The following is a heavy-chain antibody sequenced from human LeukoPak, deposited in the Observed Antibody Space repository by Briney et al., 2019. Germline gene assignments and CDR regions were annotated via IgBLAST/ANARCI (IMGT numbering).Heavy chain of an antibody. D-gene: IGHD6-13*01. V-gene: IGHV2-5*01. CDR1: GISLSTSGVG. J-gene: IGHJ4*02. CDR2: IYWNDDK. Sequence: KSGPTLVNPTQTLTLTCTFSGISLSTSGVGVGWIRQPPGKALEWLALIYWNDDKRYRPSLKSRLTITKDTSKNQVVLTMTNMDPVDTATYYCAHRTSIAAAGGYYFDYWGQGTLVTVSS. CDR3: AHRTSIAAAGGYYFDY.